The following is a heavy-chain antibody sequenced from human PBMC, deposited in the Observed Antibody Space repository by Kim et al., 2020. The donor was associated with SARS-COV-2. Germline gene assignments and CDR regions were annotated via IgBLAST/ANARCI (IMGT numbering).Heavy chain of an antibody. CDR1: GFTFSSYA. J-gene: IGHJ2*01. CDR3: AKDFLGSGGYWYFDL. D-gene: IGHD3-10*01. V-gene: IGHV3-23*01. Sequence: GGSLRLSCEASGFTFSSYAMSWVRQAPGKGLEWVSTISGRGRSTYYADSVKGRFTLSRDNSKNTLYLQMNSLRVEDTAVYYCAKDFLGSGGYWYFDLWGRGTLVTVSS. CDR2: ISGRGRST.